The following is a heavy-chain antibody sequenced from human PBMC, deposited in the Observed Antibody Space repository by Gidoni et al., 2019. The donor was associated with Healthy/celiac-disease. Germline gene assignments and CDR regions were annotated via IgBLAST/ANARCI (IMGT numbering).Heavy chain of an antibody. J-gene: IGHJ6*02. Sequence: EVQLVESGGGLVQPGRSLRISCSAAGFPLDDYAMHWVRQAQGKGLEWVSGISWNSGSIGYADSVKGRFTISRDNAKNSLYLQMNSLRAEDTALYYCAKDIGGGGLYGMDVWGQGTTVTVSS. CDR1: GFPLDDYA. D-gene: IGHD3-16*01. V-gene: IGHV3-9*01. CDR2: ISWNSGSI. CDR3: AKDIGGGGLYGMDV.